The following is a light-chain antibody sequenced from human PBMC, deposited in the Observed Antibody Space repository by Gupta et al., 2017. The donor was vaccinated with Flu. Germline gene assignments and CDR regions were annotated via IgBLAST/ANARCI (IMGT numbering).Light chain of an antibody. V-gene: IGLV1-51*02. CDR1: SSNIGGHY. Sequence: QSVLTQPPSVSAAPGQRVTISCSGSSSNIGGHYVSWYQQVPGTAPKLLIYEDDKRPSGIPDRFSASQSGTTATLDITGLQTGDEADYFCGTWDRSLSAGGFGGGTKLTVL. J-gene: IGLJ3*02. CDR2: EDD. CDR3: GTWDRSLSAGG.